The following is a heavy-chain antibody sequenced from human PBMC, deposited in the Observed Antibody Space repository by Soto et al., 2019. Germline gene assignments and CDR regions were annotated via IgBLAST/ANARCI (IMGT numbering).Heavy chain of an antibody. CDR2: MNPNSGNT. D-gene: IGHD3-3*01. CDR1: GYTFTSYD. CDR3: ARGAFVFWCGYRVHWFDH. J-gene: IGHJ5*02. Sequence: ASVKVSCKASGYTFTSYDINWVRQATGQGLEWMGWMNPNSGNTGYAQKFQGRVTMTRNTPISTAYMELSSLRSEDTAVYYCARGAFVFWCGYRVHWFDHSGQGTPVTVSS. V-gene: IGHV1-8*01.